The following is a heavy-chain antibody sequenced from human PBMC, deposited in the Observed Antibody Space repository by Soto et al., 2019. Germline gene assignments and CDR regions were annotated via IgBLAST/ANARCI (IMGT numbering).Heavy chain of an antibody. CDR2: IYRGGST. V-gene: IGHV3-66*01. CDR3: ARARFGGLAAIFADC. J-gene: IGHJ4*02. CDR1: GFTVSNNY. Sequence: EVQLVESGGGLVQPGGSLRLSCAASGFTVSNNYMTWVRQAPGKGLEWVSVIYRGGSTYYADSLRGRFTISRDNSKSTLYLQMSSLRAEETAVYYCARARFGGLAAIFADCWGQGTLVTVSS. D-gene: IGHD5-12*01.